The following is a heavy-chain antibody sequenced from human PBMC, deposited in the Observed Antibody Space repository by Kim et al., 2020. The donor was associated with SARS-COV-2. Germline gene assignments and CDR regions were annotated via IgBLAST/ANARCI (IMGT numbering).Heavy chain of an antibody. Sequence: GGSLRLSCAASGFTFSRYSMHWVRQAPGKGLEWVSSISSSATLIFYADSVRGRFTISRDNARNSLYLQMNSLRDEDTAVYYCAKDRSYLFDYWGQGTLV. CDR1: GFTFSRYS. CDR2: ISSSATLI. CDR3: AKDRSYLFDY. V-gene: IGHV3-48*02. J-gene: IGHJ4*02. D-gene: IGHD1-26*01.